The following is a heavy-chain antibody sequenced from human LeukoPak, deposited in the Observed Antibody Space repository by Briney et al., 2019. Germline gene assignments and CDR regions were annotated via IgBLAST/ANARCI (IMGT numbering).Heavy chain of an antibody. CDR3: ARGWYRGGNYPPLTDH. J-gene: IGHJ5*02. Sequence: ASVKVSCKASGYTFTSYGISWVRQAPGQGLEWMGWISAYNGNTNYAQKLQGRVTMTTDTSTNTAYMELRSLRSDDTAVYYCARGWYRGGNYPPLTDHWGQGTLVTVSS. CDR2: ISAYNGNT. CDR1: GYTFTSYG. V-gene: IGHV1-18*01. D-gene: IGHD4-23*01.